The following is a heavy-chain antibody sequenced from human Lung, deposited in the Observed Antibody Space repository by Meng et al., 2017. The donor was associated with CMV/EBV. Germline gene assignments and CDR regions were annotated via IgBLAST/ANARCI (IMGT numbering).Heavy chain of an antibody. CDR3: ARGCSSTSCYSDAFDI. V-gene: IGHV3-21*01. J-gene: IGHJ3*02. CDR2: ISSSSSYI. D-gene: IGHD2-2*01. CDR1: GFTFSSYS. Sequence: GEXXKISCVASGFTFSSYSMNWVRQAPGKGLEWVSSISSSSSYIYYADSVKGRFTISRDNAKNSLYLQMNSLRAEDTAVYYCARGCSSTSCYSDAFDIWGPGKXV.